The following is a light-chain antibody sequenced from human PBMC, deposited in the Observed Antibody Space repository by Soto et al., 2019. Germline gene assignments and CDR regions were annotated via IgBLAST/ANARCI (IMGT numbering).Light chain of an antibody. V-gene: IGLV2-23*01. CDR3: CSYAGSSTYV. CDR1: SSDVGNYNL. CDR2: EDT. J-gene: IGLJ1*01. Sequence: QSVLTQPASVSGSAGQSITISCTGTSSDVGNYNLVSWYLHHPGKAPKLLIYEDTKRPSGVSNRFSGSRSGNTASLTVSGLQGEDETDYYCCSYAGSSTYVFGTGTKLTVL.